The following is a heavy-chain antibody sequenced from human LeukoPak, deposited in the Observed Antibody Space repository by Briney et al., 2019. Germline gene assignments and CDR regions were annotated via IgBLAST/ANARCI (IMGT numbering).Heavy chain of an antibody. CDR1: GYTFTSYA. V-gene: IGHV1-3*01. Sequence: ASVKVSCKASGYTFTSYAMHWLRQAPGQRLEWMGWINAGNGNTKYSQKFQGRVTITRDTSASTAYMELSSLRSEDTAVYYCARDGGGIVVVVAATTNYGMDVWGQGTTVTVSS. CDR3: ARDGGGIVVVVAATTNYGMDV. CDR2: INAGNGNT. D-gene: IGHD2-15*01. J-gene: IGHJ6*02.